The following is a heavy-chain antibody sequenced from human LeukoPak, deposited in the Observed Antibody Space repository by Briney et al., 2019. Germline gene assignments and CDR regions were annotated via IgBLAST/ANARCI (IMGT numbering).Heavy chain of an antibody. Sequence: SETLSLTCSVSGGSINNYYWGWIRRPPGRGLEYIGHIYYTGKTDYNPSFKSRVTMSVDTSKNQFSLKLSSVTAADTAVYYCARDLYGSGIWGQGTLVTVSS. D-gene: IGHD3-10*01. V-gene: IGHV4-59*12. CDR1: GGSINNYY. J-gene: IGHJ4*02. CDR2: IYYTGKT. CDR3: ARDLYGSGI.